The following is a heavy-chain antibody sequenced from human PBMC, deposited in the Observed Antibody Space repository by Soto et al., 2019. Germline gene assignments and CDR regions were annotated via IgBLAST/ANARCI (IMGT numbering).Heavy chain of an antibody. CDR3: ARDFQT. V-gene: IGHV1-18*01. CDR2: ISGNNGDT. CDR1: GYTFTNFG. Sequence: ASVKVSCKASGYTFTNFGINWVRQAPGQGLEWMGWISGNNGDTDYAQNLQGRVTLTTDTSTTTAYMEVRSLTYDDTAMYYCARDFQTWGQGTLVTVSS. J-gene: IGHJ5*02.